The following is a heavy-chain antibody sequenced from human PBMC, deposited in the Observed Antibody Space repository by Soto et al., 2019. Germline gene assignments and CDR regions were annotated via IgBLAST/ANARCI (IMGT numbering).Heavy chain of an antibody. CDR3: ARRLGYRYKSTWEAMDI. V-gene: IGHV5-51*01. CDR2: IYPGNSDT. Sequence: PGESLKISCTSYGFSFTSYWIAWVRQLPGKGLEWVGIIYPGNSDTLYGPSFQGQVTISADRSMNTAYLQWSGLRASDTATYYCARRLGYRYKSTWEAMDIWGLGPTVTVSS. CDR1: GFSFTSYW. J-gene: IGHJ6*02. D-gene: IGHD3-16*01.